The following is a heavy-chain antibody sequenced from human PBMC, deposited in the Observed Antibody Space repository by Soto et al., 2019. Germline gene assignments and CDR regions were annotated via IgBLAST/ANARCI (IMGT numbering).Heavy chain of an antibody. Sequence: SVKVSCKASGGTFSSYTISWVRQAPGQGLEWMGRIIPILGIANYAQKFQGRVTITADKSTSTAYMELSSLRSEDTAVYYCARSRRGYCSGGSCYDFQHWGQGTLVTVSS. D-gene: IGHD2-15*01. V-gene: IGHV1-69*02. CDR2: IIPILGIA. CDR1: GGTFSSYT. J-gene: IGHJ1*01. CDR3: ARSRRGYCSGGSCYDFQH.